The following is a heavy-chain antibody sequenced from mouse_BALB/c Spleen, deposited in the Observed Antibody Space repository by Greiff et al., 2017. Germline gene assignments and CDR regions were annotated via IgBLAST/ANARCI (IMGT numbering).Heavy chain of an antibody. D-gene: IGHD2-10*02. CDR3: TRSKPQYGNYVPFAY. J-gene: IGHJ3*01. CDR1: GYTFTSYW. CDR2: IYPGNSDT. V-gene: IGHV1-5*01. Sequence: EVQLQQSGTVLARPGASVKMSCKASGYTFTSYWMHWVKQRPGQGLEWIGAIYPGNSDTSYNQKFKGKAKLTAVTSTSTAYMELSSLTSEDSAVYYCTRSKPQYGNYVPFAYWGQGTLVTVSA.